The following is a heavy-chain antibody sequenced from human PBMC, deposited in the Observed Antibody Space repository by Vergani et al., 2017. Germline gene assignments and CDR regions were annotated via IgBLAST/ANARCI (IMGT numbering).Heavy chain of an antibody. V-gene: IGHV3-33*01. CDR1: GFTFSSYG. J-gene: IGHJ4*02. Sequence: QVQLVESGGGVVQPGRSLRLSCAASGFTFSSYGMHWVRQAPGKGLEWVAVIWYDGSNKYYADSVKGRFTISRDNSKNTLYLQMNRLRAEDTAVYYCARGSRFRPFDYWGQGTLVTVSS. CDR3: ARGSRFRPFDY. CDR2: IWYDGSNK. D-gene: IGHD3-3*01.